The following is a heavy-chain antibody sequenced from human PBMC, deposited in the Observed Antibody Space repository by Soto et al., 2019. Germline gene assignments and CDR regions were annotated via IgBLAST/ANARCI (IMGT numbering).Heavy chain of an antibody. Sequence: EVQLVESGGGLVQPGGSLRLSCAASGFTVSSNYMSWVRQAPGKGLEWVSVIYSCGSTYYGDSVKGRFSISRDNSKNTLYLQMNSLRAEDTAVYYCAMTKYDSSGYYFGYWGQGTLVTVSS. CDR3: AMTKYDSSGYYFGY. CDR2: IYSCGST. D-gene: IGHD3-22*01. CDR1: GFTVSSNY. V-gene: IGHV3-66*01. J-gene: IGHJ4*02.